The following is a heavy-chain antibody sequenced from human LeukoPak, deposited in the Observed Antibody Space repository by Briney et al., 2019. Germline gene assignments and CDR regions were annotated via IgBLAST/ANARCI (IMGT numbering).Heavy chain of an antibody. CDR2: ISGSGGST. CDR1: GFTFSSYA. CDR3: AKIFTVTTRYDY. V-gene: IGHV3-23*01. Sequence: QAGGSPRLSCAASGFTFSSYAMSWVREAPGKGLEWVSAISGSGGSTYYADSVKGRFTISRDNSKNTLYLQMNSLRAEDTAVYYCAKIFTVTTRYDYWGQGTLVTVSS. D-gene: IGHD4-17*01. J-gene: IGHJ4*02.